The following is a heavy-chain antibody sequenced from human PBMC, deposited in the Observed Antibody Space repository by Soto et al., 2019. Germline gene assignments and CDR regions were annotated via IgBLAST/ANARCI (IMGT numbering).Heavy chain of an antibody. CDR2: ISSSGSTI. CDR3: AREWAVDFWSGYGDY. D-gene: IGHD3-3*01. J-gene: IGHJ4*02. V-gene: IGHV3-48*03. CDR1: GFTFSSYE. Sequence: EVQLVESGGGLVQPGGSLRLYCAASGFTFSSYEMNWVRQAPGKGLEWVSYISSSGSTIYYADSVKGRFTISRDNAKNSLYLQINSLRAEDTAVYYCAREWAVDFWSGYGDYWGQGTLVTVSS.